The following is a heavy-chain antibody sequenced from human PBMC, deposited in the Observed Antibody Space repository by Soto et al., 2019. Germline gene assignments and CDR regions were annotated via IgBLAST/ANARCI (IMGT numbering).Heavy chain of an antibody. CDR3: ASRLECHNPHRGCRDYYYYGMDV. D-gene: IGHD3-3*01. J-gene: IGHJ6*02. Sequence: ASVKVSCKASGYTFTSYAMHWVRQAPGQRLEWMGWINAGNGNTKYSQKFQGRVTITRDTSASTAYMELSSLRSEDTAVHYCASRLECHNPHRGCRDYYYYGMDVWGQGTTVTVSS. CDR1: GYTFTSYA. CDR2: INAGNGNT. V-gene: IGHV1-3*01.